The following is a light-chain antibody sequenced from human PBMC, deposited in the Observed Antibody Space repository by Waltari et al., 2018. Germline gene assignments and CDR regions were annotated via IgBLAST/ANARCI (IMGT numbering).Light chain of an antibody. CDR2: KVS. CDR1: QSLMHRDGKAY. J-gene: IGKJ2*01. V-gene: IGKV2-30*02. Sequence: DVVMTQSPLSLPVTLGQPASISCTSSQSLMHRDGKAYLNWFQQRPGQSPRRLIYKVSNRDPGVPDRFSGSGSGTDFTLRISRVEAEDIGVYYCMQGTHWPLYTFGQGTKLEIK. CDR3: MQGTHWPLYT.